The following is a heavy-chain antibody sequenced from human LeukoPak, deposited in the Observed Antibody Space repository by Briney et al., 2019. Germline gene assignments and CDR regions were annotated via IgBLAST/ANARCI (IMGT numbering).Heavy chain of an antibody. CDR3: AKGVLRFLEPDY. CDR2: ISGSGGST. V-gene: IGHV3-23*01. CDR1: GLSFNKDV. Sequence: GGSLRLSCVVSGLSFNKDVMSWFRQAPGKGLEWVSAISGSGGSTYYADSVKGRFTISRDNSKNTLYLQMNSLRAEDTAVYYCAKGVLRFLEPDYWGQGTLVTVSS. J-gene: IGHJ4*02. D-gene: IGHD3-3*01.